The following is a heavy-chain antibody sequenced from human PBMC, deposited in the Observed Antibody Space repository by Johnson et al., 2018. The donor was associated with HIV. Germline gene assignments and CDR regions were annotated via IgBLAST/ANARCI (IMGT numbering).Heavy chain of an antibody. D-gene: IGHD1-1*01. CDR3: AKELDRELLALWAFHT. CDR2: ISYDGANK. CDR1: GFTFSDYG. J-gene: IGHJ3*02. Sequence: QVQLVESGGGVVQPGRSLRLSCAASGFTFSDYGMHWVRQAPGKGLEWVTHISYDGANKYYSGSVRGRFTISRDNSRNTLNLQMDSLREDDTAVYYCAKELDRELLALWAFHTWGQGTVVTVSS. V-gene: IGHV3-30*18.